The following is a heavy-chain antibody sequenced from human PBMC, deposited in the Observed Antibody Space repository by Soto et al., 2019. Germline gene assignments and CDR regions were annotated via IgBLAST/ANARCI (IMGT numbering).Heavy chain of an antibody. D-gene: IGHD5-12*01. CDR2: IYYSGST. V-gene: IGHV4-31*03. CDR1: GGSFSSGNYY. Sequence: PSETLSLTCTVSGGSFSSGNYYWSWIRQHPGKGLEWIGYIYYSGSTYYNPSLKSRVTISLDTSKNQFSLNLSSVTAADTAVYYCARVFTPDIVATTEFDYWGQGTLVTVSS. CDR3: ARVFTPDIVATTEFDY. J-gene: IGHJ4*02.